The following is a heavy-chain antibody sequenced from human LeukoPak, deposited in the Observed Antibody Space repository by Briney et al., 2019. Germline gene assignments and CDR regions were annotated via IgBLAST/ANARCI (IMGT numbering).Heavy chain of an antibody. V-gene: IGHV4-59*08. CDR2: IYYSGST. CDR3: ARHVTTAGRGFDY. J-gene: IGHJ4*02. CDR1: GGSISSYY. Sequence: SETLSLTCTVSGGSISSYYWSWIRQPPGKGLEWIGHIYYSGSTNYNPSLKSRVTISVDTSKNHFSLKLRSVTAADTAVYYCARHVTTAGRGFDYWGQGTLVTVSS. D-gene: IGHD6-13*01.